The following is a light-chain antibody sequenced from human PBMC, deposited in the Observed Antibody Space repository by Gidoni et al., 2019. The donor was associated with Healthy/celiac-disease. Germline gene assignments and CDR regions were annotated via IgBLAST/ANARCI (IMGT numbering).Light chain of an antibody. CDR1: QSVSSSY. CDR3: QQYGSSSFT. V-gene: IGKV3-20*01. J-gene: IGKJ3*01. CDR2: GAS. Sequence: IVLTQSPGTLSLSPGERATLSCTASQSVSSSYLTWYQQNPGQAPRLLIYGASSRATGIPDRFSGSGSGTDFTLTISRLEPEDFAVYYCQQYGSSSFTFGPGTKVEIK.